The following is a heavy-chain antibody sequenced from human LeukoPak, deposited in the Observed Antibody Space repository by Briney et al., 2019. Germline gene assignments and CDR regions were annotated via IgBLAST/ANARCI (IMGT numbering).Heavy chain of an antibody. V-gene: IGHV3-74*01. CDR1: GFTFSDYY. D-gene: IGHD4-23*01. CDR3: ARGRPHGNDY. J-gene: IGHJ4*02. Sequence: GGSLRLSCAASGFTFSDYYMSWIRQAPGKGLVWVSRIASDGSSTTYADSVKGRFSISRDNAKNTLYLQMNSLRVEDTAVYYCARGRPHGNDYWGQGTLVTVSS. CDR2: IASDGSST.